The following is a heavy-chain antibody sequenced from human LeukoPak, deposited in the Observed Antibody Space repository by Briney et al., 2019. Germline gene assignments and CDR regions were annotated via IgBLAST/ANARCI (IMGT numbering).Heavy chain of an antibody. CDR1: GGSISSSSYY. CDR2: IYYSGST. V-gene: IGHV4-39*01. Sequence: NPSDTLSLTCTVSGGSISSSSYYWGWIRQPPGKGLEWIASIYYSGSTYYNPSLKSRVTISVDTSKNQFSLKLSSVTAADTAVYYCARPHHYYGSGSYLDAFDIWGQGTMVTVSS. J-gene: IGHJ3*02. D-gene: IGHD3-10*01. CDR3: ARPHHYYGSGSYLDAFDI.